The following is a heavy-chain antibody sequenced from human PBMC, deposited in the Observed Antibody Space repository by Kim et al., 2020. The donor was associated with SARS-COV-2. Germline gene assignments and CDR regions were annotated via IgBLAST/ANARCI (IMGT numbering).Heavy chain of an antibody. CDR1: GYTFTSYA. V-gene: IGHV7-4-1*02. CDR3: AREGIVVVPAATGGLDY. CDR2: INTNTGNP. J-gene: IGHJ4*02. Sequence: ASVKVSCKASGYTFTSYAMNWVRQAPGQGLEWMGWINTNTGNPTYAQGFKGRFVFSLDTSVSTAYLQISSLKAEDTAVYYCAREGIVVVPAATGGLDYWGKRARVTVSS. D-gene: IGHD2-2*01.